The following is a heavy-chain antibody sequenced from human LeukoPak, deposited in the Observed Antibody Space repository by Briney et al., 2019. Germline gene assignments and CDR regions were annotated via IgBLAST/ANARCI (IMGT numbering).Heavy chain of an antibody. CDR3: AKDRDYYDSSGLFDY. CDR2: ISGSGGST. J-gene: IGHJ4*02. CDR1: GFTFSSYA. D-gene: IGHD3-22*01. Sequence: GGSLRLSCAASGFTFSSYAMSWVRQAPGKGLEWVSAISGSGGSTYYADSVKGRFTISRDNFKNTLYLQMNSLRAEDTAVYYCAKDRDYYDSSGLFDYWGQGTLVTVSS. V-gene: IGHV3-23*01.